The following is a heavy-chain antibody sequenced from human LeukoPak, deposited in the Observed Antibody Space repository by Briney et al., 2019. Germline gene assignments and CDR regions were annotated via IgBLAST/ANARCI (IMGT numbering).Heavy chain of an antibody. J-gene: IGHJ4*02. D-gene: IGHD3-22*01. V-gene: IGHV3-7*04. CDR1: GLTFSRYW. CDR3: VGGSGWLPDY. CDR2: INQDGSET. Sequence: GGSLRLSCAASGLTFSRYWMNWVRQAPGKGLEWVAIINQDGSETFSLDSVKGRFTISGDNAKNSVYLQLNSLRAEDTAVYYCVGGSGWLPDYWGQGTLVTVSS.